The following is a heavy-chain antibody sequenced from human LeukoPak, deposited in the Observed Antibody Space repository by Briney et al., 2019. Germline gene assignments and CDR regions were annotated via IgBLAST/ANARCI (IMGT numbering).Heavy chain of an antibody. Sequence: SVKVSCKASGGTFSSYAISWVRQAPGQGLEWMGGIIPIFGTANYAQKFQGRVTITADESTSTAYMGLSSLRSEDTAVYYCARGYYYDSSGYYPRDPLSSYYFDYWGQGTLVTVSS. CDR3: ARGYYYDSSGYYPRDPLSSYYFDY. CDR1: GGTFSSYA. V-gene: IGHV1-69*01. J-gene: IGHJ4*02. CDR2: IIPIFGTA. D-gene: IGHD3-22*01.